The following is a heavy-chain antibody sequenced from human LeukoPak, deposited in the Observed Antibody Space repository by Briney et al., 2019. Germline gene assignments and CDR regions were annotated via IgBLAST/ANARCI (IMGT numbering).Heavy chain of an antibody. CDR1: GFSFSSLG. J-gene: IGHJ5*02. CDR2: IRNDASKT. Sequence: PGGSLRLSCAASGFSFSSLGMHWVRQAPGKGLDWVAYIRNDASKTYYADSVKGRFSISRDNSKNTVYLQMNNLLPEDTALYYCAKRAGRDWSAGAWGQGTLVTVSS. D-gene: IGHD3-9*01. CDR3: AKRAGRDWSAGA. V-gene: IGHV3-30*02.